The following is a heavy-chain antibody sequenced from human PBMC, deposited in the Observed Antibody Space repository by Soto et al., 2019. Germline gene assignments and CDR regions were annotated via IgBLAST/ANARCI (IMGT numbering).Heavy chain of an antibody. J-gene: IGHJ4*02. D-gene: IGHD5-18*01. CDR1: GFTFSSFE. CDR3: AREPNVDPDMDFDY. Sequence: VGSLRLSCVGSGFTFSSFEMNWVRQAPGKGLEWVSYISGSGGRIHYADSVKGRFTISRDNAKNSLYLQMNSLRAEDTAFYYCAREPNVDPDMDFDYWGQGTLVTVSS. CDR2: ISGSGGRI. V-gene: IGHV3-48*03.